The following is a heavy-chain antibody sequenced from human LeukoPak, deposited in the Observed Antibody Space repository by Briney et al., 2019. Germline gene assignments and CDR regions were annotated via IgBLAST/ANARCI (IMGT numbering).Heavy chain of an antibody. CDR1: GGSISSGSYY. D-gene: IGHD4-23*01. V-gene: IGHV4-61*02. CDR3: ARAGGNSIPDY. CDR2: IYTSGST. Sequence: TTSETLSLTCTVSGGSISSGSYYRSWIRQPAGKGLEWIGRIYTSGSTNYNPSLKSRVTISVDTSKNQFSLKLSSVTAADTAVYYCARAGGNSIPDYWGQGTLVTVSS. J-gene: IGHJ4*02.